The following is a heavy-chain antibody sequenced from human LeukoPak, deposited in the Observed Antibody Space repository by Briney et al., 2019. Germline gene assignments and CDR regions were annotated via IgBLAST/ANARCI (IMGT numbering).Heavy chain of an antibody. J-gene: IGHJ6*03. CDR1: GFTFNTHW. Sequence: GGYLRLYCEVSGFTFNTHWMHWVRQAPGKGLVWVSRIDSDVSSTTYADSVKGRFTISRDNAKNTLYLQMNSLRAEDTAVCYCARETYYDFWSGYYHYYYYMDVWGKGTMVTVSS. CDR3: ARETYYDFWSGYYHYYYYMDV. D-gene: IGHD3-3*01. CDR2: IDSDVSST. V-gene: IGHV3-74*01.